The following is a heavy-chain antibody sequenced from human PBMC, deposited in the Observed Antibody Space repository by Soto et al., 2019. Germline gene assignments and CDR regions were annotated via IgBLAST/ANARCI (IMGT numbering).Heavy chain of an antibody. CDR1: GFTFSDYG. J-gene: IGHJ4*02. Sequence: QVQLVESGGGVVQPGRSLRLSCAASGFTFSDYGMHWVRQAPGKGLEWVAGVSYDGSSEYYTDSVKGRFTISRDNSNNRLYLQMNSLRPEDAAVYFCAKDLEYDSSGYHEYWGQGTLVTVSS. V-gene: IGHV3-30*18. D-gene: IGHD3-22*01. CDR2: VSYDGSSE. CDR3: AKDLEYDSSGYHEY.